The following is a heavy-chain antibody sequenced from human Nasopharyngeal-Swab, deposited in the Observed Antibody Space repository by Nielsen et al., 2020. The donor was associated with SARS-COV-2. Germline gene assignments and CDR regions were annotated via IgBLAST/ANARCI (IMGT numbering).Heavy chain of an antibody. CDR2: IDPTDGGT. CDR1: GYTFTKYH. D-gene: IGHD2/OR15-2a*01. V-gene: IGHV1-46*01. J-gene: IGHJ4*02. CDR3: ARDYCNSGACYFFDY. Sequence: ASVKVSCKASGYTFTKYHMHWVRQAPGQGLEWMGVIDPTDGGTNYKQKFQGRVTMTRDTSTSTVYMELNSLRSDDTAVYFCARDYCNSGACYFFDYWDQGTLVTVSS.